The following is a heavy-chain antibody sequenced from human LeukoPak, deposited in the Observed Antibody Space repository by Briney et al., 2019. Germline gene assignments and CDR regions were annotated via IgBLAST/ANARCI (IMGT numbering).Heavy chain of an antibody. CDR2: IYYSGST. D-gene: IGHD2-2*01. CDR3: ARFSREVDLDY. J-gene: IGHJ4*02. Sequence: PSETLSLTCTVSGGSISSGSYYWSWIRQPPGKGLEWTGYIYYSGSTNYNPSLKSRVTISVDTSKNQFSLKLSSVTAADTAVYYCARFSREVDLDYWGQGTLVTVSS. CDR1: GGSISSGSYY. V-gene: IGHV4-61*01.